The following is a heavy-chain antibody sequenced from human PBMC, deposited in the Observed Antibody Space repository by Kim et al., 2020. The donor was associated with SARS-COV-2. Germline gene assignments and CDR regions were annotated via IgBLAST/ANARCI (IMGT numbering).Heavy chain of an antibody. CDR1: GGSISSSGNY. CDR2: IFYSGNT. CDR3: ARRGAVADNPLFDY. D-gene: IGHD6-19*01. V-gene: IGHV4-39*01. J-gene: IGHJ4*02. Sequence: SETLSLTCTVSGGSISSSGNYWTWIRQPPGKGLEWIGSIFYSGNTYYSPSLKSRIAISVDTSKNQFSLRLTSVTAADTALYYCARRGAVADNPLFDYWDPRIRVTVSS.